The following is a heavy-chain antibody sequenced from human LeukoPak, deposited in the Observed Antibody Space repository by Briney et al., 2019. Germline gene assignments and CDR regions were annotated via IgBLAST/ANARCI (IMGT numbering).Heavy chain of an antibody. V-gene: IGHV4-34*01. CDR3: ARARDSSGWYSLAFDY. D-gene: IGHD6-19*01. Sequence: SETLSLTCAVCGGSFSGYYWSWIRQPPGKGLEWIGEINHSGSTNYNPSLKSRVTISVDTSKNQFSLKLSSVTAADTAVYYCARARDSSGWYSLAFDYWGQGTLVTVSS. J-gene: IGHJ4*02. CDR1: GGSFSGYY. CDR2: INHSGST.